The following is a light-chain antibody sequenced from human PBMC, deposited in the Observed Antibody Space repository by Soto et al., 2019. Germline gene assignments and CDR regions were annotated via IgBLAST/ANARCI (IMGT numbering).Light chain of an antibody. CDR2: EVS. CDR1: SSDVGAYNY. Sequence: QSALTQPASVSGSPGQSITISCTGTSSDVGAYNYVSWYQKHPGKAPKLMIYEVSNRPSGVSNRFSGSKSGNTASLTISGLQAEDEADYYCGSYASNIYVFGTGTKLTVL. CDR3: GSYASNIYV. J-gene: IGLJ1*01. V-gene: IGLV2-14*01.